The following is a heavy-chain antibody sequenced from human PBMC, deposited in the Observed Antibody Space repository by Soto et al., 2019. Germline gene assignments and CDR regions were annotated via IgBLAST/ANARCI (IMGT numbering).Heavy chain of an antibody. J-gene: IGHJ6*03. D-gene: IGHD2-2*02. CDR2: IYYSGST. V-gene: IGHV4-31*03. Sequence: QVQLQESGPGLVKPSQTLSLTCTVSGGSISSGGYYWSWIRQHPGKGLEWIGYIYYSGSTYYNPSLKSRVTISVDTSKNPFSLKLSSVTAADTAVYYCARVNIVVVPAAIEVGYYYYYYMDVWGKGTTVTVSS. CDR1: GGSISSGGYY. CDR3: ARVNIVVVPAAIEVGYYYYYYMDV.